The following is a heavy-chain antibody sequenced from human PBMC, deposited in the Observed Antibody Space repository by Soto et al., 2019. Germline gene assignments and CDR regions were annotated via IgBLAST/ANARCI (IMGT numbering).Heavy chain of an antibody. D-gene: IGHD3-3*01. V-gene: IGHV4-34*01. Sequence: SETLSLTCAVYGESLSAYYWTWIRQPPGKGLEWIGEINQSGSTNYNPSLKSRVTMSADTSKKHFSLKVTSVTAADTAVYYCERGPVYLPFLFPCMDVWGQGTTVTVSS. CDR1: GESLSAYY. CDR3: ERGPVYLPFLFPCMDV. J-gene: IGHJ6*02. CDR2: INQSGST.